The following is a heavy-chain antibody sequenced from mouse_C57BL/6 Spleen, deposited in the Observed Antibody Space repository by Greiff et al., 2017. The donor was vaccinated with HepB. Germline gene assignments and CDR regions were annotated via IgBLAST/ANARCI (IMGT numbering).Heavy chain of an antibody. V-gene: IGHV1-69*01. D-gene: IGHD2-3*01. CDR2: IDPSDSYT. CDR3: ARYGVYDGYYVRYFDV. J-gene: IGHJ1*03. CDR1: GYTFTSYW. Sequence: QVQLQQPGAELVMPGASVKLSCKASGYTFTSYWMHWVKQRPGQGLEWIGEIDPSDSYTNYNQKFKGKSTLTVDKSASTAYMQLSSLTSEDFAVYYCARYGVYDGYYVRYFDVWGTGTTVTVSS.